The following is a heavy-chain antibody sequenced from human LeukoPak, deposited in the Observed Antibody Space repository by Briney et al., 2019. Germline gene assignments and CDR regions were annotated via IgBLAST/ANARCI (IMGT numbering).Heavy chain of an antibody. CDR2: INHSGST. J-gene: IGHJ4*02. CDR1: GGSFSGYY. D-gene: IGHD3-10*01. Sequence: SETLSLTCAVYGGSFSGYYWSWIRQPPGKGLEWIGEINHSGSTNYNPSLKSRVTISVDTSKSQFSLKLSSVTAADTAVYYCARGKFYGSGSFSYWGQGTLVTVSS. CDR3: ARGKFYGSGSFSY. V-gene: IGHV4-34*01.